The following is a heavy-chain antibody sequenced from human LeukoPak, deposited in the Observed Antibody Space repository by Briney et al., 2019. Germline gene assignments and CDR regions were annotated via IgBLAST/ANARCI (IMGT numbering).Heavy chain of an antibody. CDR3: ARGGYSGYDRMTYYYYYMDV. D-gene: IGHD5-12*01. Sequence: ASVKVSYKASGYTFTSYGISWVRQAPGQGLEWMGWISAYNGNTNYAQKLQGRVTMTTDTSTSTAYMELSSLRSEDTAVYYCARGGYSGYDRMTYYYYYMDVWGKGTTVTISS. J-gene: IGHJ6*03. CDR1: GYTFTSYG. V-gene: IGHV1-18*01. CDR2: ISAYNGNT.